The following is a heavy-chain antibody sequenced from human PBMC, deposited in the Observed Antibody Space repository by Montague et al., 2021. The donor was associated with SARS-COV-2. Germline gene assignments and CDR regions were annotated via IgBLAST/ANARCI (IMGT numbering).Heavy chain of an antibody. CDR3: ATGTRMNGMDF. J-gene: IGHJ6*02. Sequence: TLSLTCVVSGGSVSSCDYSWSWIPQSPGKGLEWNGYNYESGSAYSYPSLQSRVTISIATSHNQFSLNLWSVTAADTGLYYCATGTRMNGMDFWGQGTTVTVSS. V-gene: IGHV4-30-2*06. CDR2: NYESGSA. CDR1: GGSVSSCDYS. D-gene: IGHD1-7*01.